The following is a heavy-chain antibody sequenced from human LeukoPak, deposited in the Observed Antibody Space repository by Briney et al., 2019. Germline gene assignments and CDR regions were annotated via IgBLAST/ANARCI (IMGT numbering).Heavy chain of an antibody. CDR3: ARSISRGYDSSGYYYGPDAFDI. Sequence: GGSLRLSCAASGFIFSSYAVLWVRQAPGKGLEWVAAISYDGSSKYYADSVKGRFTISRDNSKNTLYLQMNSLRAEDTAVYYCARSISRGYDSSGYYYGPDAFDIWGQGTMVTVSS. D-gene: IGHD3-22*01. CDR2: ISYDGSSK. CDR1: GFIFSSYA. V-gene: IGHV3-30-3*01. J-gene: IGHJ3*02.